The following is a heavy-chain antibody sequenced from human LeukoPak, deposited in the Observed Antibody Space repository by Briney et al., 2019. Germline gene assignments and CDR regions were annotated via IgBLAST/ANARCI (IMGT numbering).Heavy chain of an antibody. CDR1: GFTFSSYA. J-gene: IGHJ4*02. CDR3: AKAGSGWIFDN. V-gene: IGHV3-23*01. Sequence: GGSLRLSCAASGFTFSSYAMSWVRQAPGKGLEWVSGISGSGVSTYYADSVKGRFTVSRDNSKNTLYLQMNSLRAEDTAVYYCAKAGSGWIFDNWGQGTLVTVSS. CDR2: ISGSGVST. D-gene: IGHD6-19*01.